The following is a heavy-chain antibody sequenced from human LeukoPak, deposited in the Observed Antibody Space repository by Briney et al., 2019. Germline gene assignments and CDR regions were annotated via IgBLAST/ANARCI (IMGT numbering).Heavy chain of an antibody. CDR1: RFSFVRHY. D-gene: IGHD1-1*01. V-gene: IGHV3/OR16-8*01. J-gene: IGHJ4*02. CDR3: VRHEGRTGGQ. CDR2: ISGNGGDI. Sequence: PGGALTLSCAASRFSFVRHYLSGLGQAGWKGAEWISYISGNGGDIAQVDHVKGRFTISRDNAKNSLHLQINSLRVQDKAVYHYVRHEGRTGGQWGEGTLIAVSS.